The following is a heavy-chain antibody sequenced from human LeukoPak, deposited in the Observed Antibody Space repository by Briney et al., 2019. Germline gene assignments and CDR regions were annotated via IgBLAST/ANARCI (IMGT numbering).Heavy chain of an antibody. CDR3: AKEYLSYYGPPDY. CDR1: GFTFSSYA. D-gene: IGHD3-16*01. CDR2: ISYDGSNK. J-gene: IGHJ4*02. V-gene: IGHV3-30*04. Sequence: PGGSLRLSCAASGFTFSSYAMHWVRQAPGKGLEWVAVISYDGSNKYYADSVKGRFTISRDNSKNTLYLQMNSLRAEDTAVYYCAKEYLSYYGPPDYWGQGTLVTVSS.